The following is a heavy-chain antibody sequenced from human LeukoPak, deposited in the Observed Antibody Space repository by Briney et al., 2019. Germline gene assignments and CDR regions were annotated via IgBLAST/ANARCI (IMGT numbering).Heavy chain of an antibody. J-gene: IGHJ6*03. D-gene: IGHD2-15*01. CDR3: ARDVAAIAGGYMDV. CDR2: ISDSGSSI. V-gene: IGHV3-21*01. CDR1: GFTFSSYS. Sequence: GGSLRLSCAASGFTFSSYSMNWVRQAPGKALEWVSSISDSGSSIFYADSVKGRFTISRDSAKNSLYLQMNSLRAEDTAVYYCARDVAAIAGGYMDVWGKGTTVTVSS.